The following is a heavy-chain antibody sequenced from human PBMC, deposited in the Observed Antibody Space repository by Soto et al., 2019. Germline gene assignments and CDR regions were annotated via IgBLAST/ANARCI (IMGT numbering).Heavy chain of an antibody. D-gene: IGHD3-22*01. J-gene: IGHJ4*02. CDR1: GYTFTSYY. CDR3: ARRKGDYYDSSGYHYYFDY. CDR2: INPSGGST. V-gene: IGHV1-46*01. Sequence: QVQLVQSGAEVKKPGASVKVSCKASGYTFTSYYMHWVRQAPGQGLEWMGIINPSGGSTSYAQKFQCRVTMTRDTSTSTVYMELSSLRSDDTAVYYCARRKGDYYDSSGYHYYFDYWGQGTLVTVSS.